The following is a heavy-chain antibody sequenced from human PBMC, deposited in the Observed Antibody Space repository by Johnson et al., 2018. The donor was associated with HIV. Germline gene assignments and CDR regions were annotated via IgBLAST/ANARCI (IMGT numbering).Heavy chain of an antibody. J-gene: IGHJ3*01. CDR1: GFTFDDYG. V-gene: IGHV3-20*04. CDR3: ARGVSSGYYSNAFDV. CDR2: INWNGGST. Sequence: MHLVESGGGVVRPGGSLRLSCAASGFTFDDYGMSWVRQAPGKGLEWVSGINWNGGSTGYADSVKGRVTISRDSAKNSLYLQMNSLRAEDTALYYCARGVSSGYYSNAFDVWGQGTMATVSS. D-gene: IGHD3-22*01.